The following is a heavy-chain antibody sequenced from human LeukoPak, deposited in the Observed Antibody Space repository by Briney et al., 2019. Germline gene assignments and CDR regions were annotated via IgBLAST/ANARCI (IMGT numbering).Heavy chain of an antibody. J-gene: IGHJ3*02. CDR3: ATGQYYYEGAAFDI. CDR2: IIPIFGTA. CDR1: GYTFTSYG. V-gene: IGHV1-69*13. Sequence: ASVKVSCKASGYTFTSYGISWVRQAPGQGLEWMGGIIPIFGTANYAQKFQGRVTITADESTSTAYMELSSLRSEDTAVYYCATGQYYYEGAAFDIWGQGTMVTVSS. D-gene: IGHD3-22*01.